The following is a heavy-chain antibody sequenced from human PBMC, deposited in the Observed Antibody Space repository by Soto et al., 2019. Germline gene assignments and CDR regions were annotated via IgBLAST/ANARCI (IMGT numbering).Heavy chain of an antibody. J-gene: IGHJ4*02. CDR2: IYDSGTT. D-gene: IGHD6-19*01. CDR3: AGPHISGYYVPFDY. Sequence: SETLSLTCTVSCASISSYYWSWIRQPPGKGLEWIGYIYDSGTTNYNPSLESRVTMSVDTSRNQFSLRLSSVTAADTAMYFCAGPHISGYYVPFDYWGQGALVTVSS. CDR1: CASISSYY. V-gene: IGHV4-59*01.